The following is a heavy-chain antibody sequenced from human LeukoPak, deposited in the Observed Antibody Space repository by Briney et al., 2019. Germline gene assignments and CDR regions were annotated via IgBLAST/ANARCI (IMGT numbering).Heavy chain of an antibody. J-gene: IGHJ4*01. Sequence: GRSLRLSCAASGFTFSAYVMHWVRQAPGKGLECVAVITSDGNDKYYADSVKGRFPISRDNSKNTLYLQMNSLRTDDTAIYYCVRDGGYTGGWTYGAGDYWGQGNLVTVSS. CDR2: ITSDGNDK. D-gene: IGHD2-8*02. CDR3: VRDGGYTGGWTYGAGDY. V-gene: IGHV3-30*04. CDR1: GFTFSAYV.